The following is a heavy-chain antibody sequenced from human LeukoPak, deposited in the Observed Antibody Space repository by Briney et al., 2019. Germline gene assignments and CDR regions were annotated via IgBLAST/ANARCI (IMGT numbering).Heavy chain of an antibody. V-gene: IGHV3-74*01. D-gene: IGHD5-18*01. CDR2: INSDGSST. J-gene: IGHJ6*03. CDR3: ARDGLDRGLWSYYYYMDV. Sequence: GGSLRLSCAASGFTFSSYWMHWVRQAPGKGLVWVSRINSDGSSTSYADSVKGRFTISRDNAKNTLYLQMNSLRAEDTAVYYCARDGLDRGLWSYYYYMDVWGKGTTVTVSS. CDR1: GFTFSSYW.